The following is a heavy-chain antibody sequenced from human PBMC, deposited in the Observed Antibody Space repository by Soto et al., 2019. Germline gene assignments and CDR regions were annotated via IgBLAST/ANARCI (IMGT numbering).Heavy chain of an antibody. CDR3: ARHGPEENYDFWSGYYRCWFDP. Sequence: SETLSLTCTVSGGSISSSSYYWGWIRQPPGKGLEWIGSIYYSGSTYYNPSLKSRVTISVDTSKNQFSLKLSSVTAADTAVYYCARHGPEENYDFWSGYYRCWFDPWGQGTLVTVSS. J-gene: IGHJ5*02. V-gene: IGHV4-39*01. CDR1: GGSISSSSYY. CDR2: IYYSGST. D-gene: IGHD3-3*01.